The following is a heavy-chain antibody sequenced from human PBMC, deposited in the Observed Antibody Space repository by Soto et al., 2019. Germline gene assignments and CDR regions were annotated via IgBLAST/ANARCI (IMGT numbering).Heavy chain of an antibody. CDR1: GYTFTSYG. CDR3: ARSADIVATMVYGMDV. CDR2: ISAYNGNT. D-gene: IGHD5-12*01. V-gene: IGHV1-18*01. Sequence: ASVKVSCKASGYTFTSYGISWVRQAPGQGLEWMGWISAYNGNTNYAQKLQGRVTMTTDTSTSTAYMELRSLRSDDTAMYYCARSADIVATMVYGMDVWGQGTTVTVSS. J-gene: IGHJ6*02.